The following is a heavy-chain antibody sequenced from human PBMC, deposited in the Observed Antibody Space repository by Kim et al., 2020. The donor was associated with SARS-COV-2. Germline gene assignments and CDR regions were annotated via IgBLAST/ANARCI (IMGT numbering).Heavy chain of an antibody. J-gene: IGHJ6*02. CDR2: IWYDGSNK. CDR3: ARQEVVITNAYYGMDV. D-gene: IGHD3-22*01. CDR1: GFTFSSYG. Sequence: GGSLRLSCAASGFTFSSYGMNWVRQAPGKGLEWVAVIWYDGSNKYYADSVKGRFTISRDNSKNTLYLQMNSLRAEDTAVYYCARQEVVITNAYYGMDVWGQGTTVTVSS. V-gene: IGHV3-33*01.